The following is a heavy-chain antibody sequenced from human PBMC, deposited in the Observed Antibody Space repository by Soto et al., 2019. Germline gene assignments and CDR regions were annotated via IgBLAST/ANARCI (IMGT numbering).Heavy chain of an antibody. J-gene: IGHJ6*02. D-gene: IGHD5-18*01. CDR3: ARAIVDTPMVTYHYYYGMDV. V-gene: IGHV3-11*01. CDR2: ISSSGITI. Sequence: QVQLVESGGGLVKPGGSLRLSCAVSGFTFSDYYMSWIRQAPGKGLEWVSYISSSGITIYYADSVKGRFTISRDNAQASLFLQMNGLRAEDTAVYYCARAIVDTPMVTYHYYYGMDVGGQGTTVTVSS. CDR1: GFTFSDYY.